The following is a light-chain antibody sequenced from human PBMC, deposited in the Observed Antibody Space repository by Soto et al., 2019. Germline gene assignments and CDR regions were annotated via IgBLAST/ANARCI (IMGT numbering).Light chain of an antibody. CDR3: QQYSTYPCT. Sequence: DIQLTQSSSSLSVGVGARVTITCRASQSSRIWLAWCQQKPGPAPKPLIYAVARLKSGVPSRFSGSGAGTEFTLTITDLQPDNFATYTCQQYSTYPCTFGQGT. V-gene: IGKV1-5*01. CDR2: AVA. CDR1: QSSRIW. J-gene: IGKJ2*02.